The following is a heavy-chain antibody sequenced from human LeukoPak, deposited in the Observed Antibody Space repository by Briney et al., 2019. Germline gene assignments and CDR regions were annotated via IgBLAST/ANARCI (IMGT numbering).Heavy chain of an antibody. CDR3: ARANPLLEWNQNSYFDY. J-gene: IGHJ4*02. V-gene: IGHV1-46*01. D-gene: IGHD3-3*01. CDR1: GYTFTSYY. CDR2: INPSGGST. Sequence: ASVKVSCKASGYTFTSYYMHWVRQAPGQGLEWMGIINPSGGSTSYAQKFQGRVTMTRDTSTSTVYMELSSPRSEDTAVYYCARANPLLEWNQNSYFDYWGQGTLVTVSS.